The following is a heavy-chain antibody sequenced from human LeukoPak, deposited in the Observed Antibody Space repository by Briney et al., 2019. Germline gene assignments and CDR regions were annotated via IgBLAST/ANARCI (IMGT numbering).Heavy chain of an antibody. CDR3: ARNAVAGSEANYYYYYGMDV. J-gene: IGHJ6*02. CDR1: GGSVSSGSYY. Sequence: RPSETLSLTCTVSGGSVSSGSYYWSWIRQPPGKGLEWIGYIYYSGSTNYNPSLKSRVTISVDTSKNQFSLKLSSVTAADTAVYYCARNAVAGSEANYYYYYGMDVWGQGTTVTVSS. D-gene: IGHD6-19*01. CDR2: IYYSGST. V-gene: IGHV4-61*01.